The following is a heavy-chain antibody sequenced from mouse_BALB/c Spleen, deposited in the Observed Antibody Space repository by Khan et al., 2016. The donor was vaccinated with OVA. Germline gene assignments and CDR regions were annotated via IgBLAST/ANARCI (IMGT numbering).Heavy chain of an antibody. V-gene: IGHV9-3*02. CDR2: INTNTGEP. Sequence: QIQLVQSGPELKKPGETVKISCKASGYTFTNYGMNWVKQAPGKGFKWMGWINTNTGEPTSAEEFKGRFAFSLETSANTAYLQINNLKNEDMATYFCAKEITSRFDYWGKGTSLTVSS. D-gene: IGHD1-1*01. J-gene: IGHJ2*02. CDR1: GYTFTNYG. CDR3: AKEITSRFDY.